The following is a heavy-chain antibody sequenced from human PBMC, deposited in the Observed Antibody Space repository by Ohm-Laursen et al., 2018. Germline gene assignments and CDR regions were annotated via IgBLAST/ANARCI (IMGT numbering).Heavy chain of an antibody. V-gene: IGHV3-7*01. CDR1: GFTFSSYA. CDR3: ASLMGLAAAHPLDY. D-gene: IGHD6-13*01. Sequence: GSLRLSCTASGFTFSSYAMSWVRQAPGKGLEWVANIKQDGSEKYYVDSVKGRFTISRDNAKNPLYLQMNSLRAEDTAVYYCASLMGLAAAHPLDYWGQGTLVTVSS. CDR2: IKQDGSEK. J-gene: IGHJ4*02.